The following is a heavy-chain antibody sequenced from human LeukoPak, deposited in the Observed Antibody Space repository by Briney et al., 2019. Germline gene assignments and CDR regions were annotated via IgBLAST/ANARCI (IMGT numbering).Heavy chain of an antibody. CDR2: ISSSSSYI. V-gene: IGHV3-21*01. CDR1: GFTFSSYS. J-gene: IGHJ4*02. D-gene: IGHD6-13*01. Sequence: PGGSLRLSCAASGFTFSSYSMNWVRQAPGKGLEWVSSISSSSSYIYYADSVKGRFTISRDNAKNSLYLQMNSLRAEDTAVYYCARDSFSSRIAAAPGYFDYWGQGTLVTVSS. CDR3: ARDSFSSRIAAAPGYFDY.